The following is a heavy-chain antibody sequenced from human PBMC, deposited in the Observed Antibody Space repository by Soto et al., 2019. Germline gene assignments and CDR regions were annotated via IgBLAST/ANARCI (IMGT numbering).Heavy chain of an antibody. Sequence: EVQLLESGGGLVQPGGSLRLSCAASGFTYESYAMSWVRQAPGKGLEWVSGINSGGTVAHYADSVKGRFAISRDNSKNTLSLEMNSLRADDTGLYYCAISTGGFGALFVLPSDYWGQGTLVTVSS. CDR2: INSGGTVA. J-gene: IGHJ4*02. CDR1: GFTYESYA. V-gene: IGHV3-23*01. D-gene: IGHD3-16*02. CDR3: AISTGGFGALFVLPSDY.